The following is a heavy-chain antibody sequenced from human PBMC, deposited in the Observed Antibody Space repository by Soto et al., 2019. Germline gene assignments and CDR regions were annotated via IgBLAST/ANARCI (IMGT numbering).Heavy chain of an antibody. V-gene: IGHV2-26*01. J-gene: IGHJ4*02. Sequence: SGPTLVNPTETLTLTCTVSGFSLNEARLGVSWIRQPPGRALEWLAHILSNDEKSYSTSLYNRLTISKDTSKSQVVLTMTNMGPVDTATYFCARIQDYVWGSYPYDVWGQGSLVTVS. CDR3: ARIQDYVWGSYPYDV. CDR2: ILSNDEK. D-gene: IGHD3-16*02. CDR1: GFSLNEARLG.